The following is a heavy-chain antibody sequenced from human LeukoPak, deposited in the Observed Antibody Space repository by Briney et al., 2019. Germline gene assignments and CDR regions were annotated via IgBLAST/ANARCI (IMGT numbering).Heavy chain of an antibody. V-gene: IGHV3-30*03. CDR1: GFTFSSYG. CDR2: ISYDGSNK. CDR3: ARGPDVDTAMVLGGDY. Sequence: GGSLRLSCAASGFTFSSYGMHWVRQDPGKGLEWVAVISYDGSNKYYADSVKGRFTISRDNAKNTLYLQMNSLRAEDTAVYYCARGPDVDTAMVLGGDYWGQGTLVTVSS. D-gene: IGHD5-18*01. J-gene: IGHJ4*02.